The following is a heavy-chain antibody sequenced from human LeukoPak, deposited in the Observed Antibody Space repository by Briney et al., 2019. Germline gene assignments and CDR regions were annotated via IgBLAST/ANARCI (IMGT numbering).Heavy chain of an antibody. CDR1: RFTFSSYS. CDR3: ARDLGYYGDLDY. V-gene: IGHV3-21*01. Sequence: GGSLRLSCAASRFTFSSYSMNWVRQAPGKGLEWVSSITSSSSYIYYADSVKGRFTICRDAAKNSMYLQLNRLREEDTAVYYCARDLGYYGDLDYWGQGTLVTVSS. CDR2: ITSSSSYI. D-gene: IGHD4-17*01. J-gene: IGHJ4*02.